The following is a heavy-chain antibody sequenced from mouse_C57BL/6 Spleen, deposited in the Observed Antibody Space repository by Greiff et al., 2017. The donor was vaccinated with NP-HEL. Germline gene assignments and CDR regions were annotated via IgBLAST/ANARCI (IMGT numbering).Heavy chain of an antibody. Sequence: EVQLQQSGAELVRPGASVKLSCTASGFNIKDYYMHWVKQRPEQGLEWIGRIDPEDGDTEYAPKFQGKATMTADTSSNTAYLQLSGLTAEANAVYSCTTRVAPLAYWGQGTLVTVSA. J-gene: IGHJ3*01. V-gene: IGHV14-1*01. CDR2: IDPEDGDT. CDR3: TTRVAPLAY. CDR1: GFNIKDYY.